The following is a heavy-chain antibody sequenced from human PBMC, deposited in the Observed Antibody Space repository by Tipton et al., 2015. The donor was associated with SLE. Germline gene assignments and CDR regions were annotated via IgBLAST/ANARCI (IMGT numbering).Heavy chain of an antibody. J-gene: IGHJ3*02. Sequence: TCTVSGGSINNSYYYWAWIRQPPGKGLEWIGSIYYSGSTFNNPSLKSRVTISAVTSKNQFSLRVSSVTAADTAVYYCARAGTGTAWGTFDIWGPGTMVTVSS. CDR3: ARAGTGTAWGTFDI. CDR1: GGSINNSYYY. V-gene: IGHV4-39*07. D-gene: IGHD1-14*01. CDR2: IYYSGST.